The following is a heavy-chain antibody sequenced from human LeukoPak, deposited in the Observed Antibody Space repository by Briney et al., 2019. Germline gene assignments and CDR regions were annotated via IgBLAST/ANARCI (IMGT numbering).Heavy chain of an antibody. Sequence: PGGSLRLSCTASGFTFGDYAMSWFRQAPGKGLEWVGFIRSKAYGGTTEYAASVKGRFTISRDDSKSIAYLQMNSLKTEDTAVYYCTRVTVGYSYGGSDYWGQGTLVTVSS. D-gene: IGHD5-18*01. V-gene: IGHV3-49*03. CDR3: TRVTVGYSYGGSDY. CDR2: IRSKAYGGTT. CDR1: GFTFGDYA. J-gene: IGHJ4*02.